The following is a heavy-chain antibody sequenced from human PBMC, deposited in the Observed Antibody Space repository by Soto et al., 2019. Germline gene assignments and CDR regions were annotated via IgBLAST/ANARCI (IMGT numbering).Heavy chain of an antibody. J-gene: IGHJ3*01. D-gene: IGHD5-12*01. CDR2: IGGRGNSA. CDR1: GFIFTNYA. CDR3: VREGRGSFDF. V-gene: IGHV3-23*01. Sequence: GGSLRLSCAASGFIFTNYAMNWVRQAPGKGLEWVSVIGGRGNSAYYADSVQGRFTISRDNSKNTLSPQMSSLTADDTAIYYCVREGRGSFDFWGRGTMVTVS.